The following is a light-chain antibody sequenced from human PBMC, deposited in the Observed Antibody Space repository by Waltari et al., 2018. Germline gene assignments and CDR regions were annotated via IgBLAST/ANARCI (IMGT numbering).Light chain of an antibody. J-gene: IGKJ1*01. CDR2: AAS. V-gene: IGKV3-20*01. CDR3: QHHLRLPAT. Sequence: EIVLTQSPGTLSLSPGDGATLSCRASESISRYLAWYQQKPGLAPRLLIYAASSRATGIPDRFRGSGSGTDFSLTISRLEPEDFAVYYCQHHLRLPATFGQGTKVEIK. CDR1: ESISRY.